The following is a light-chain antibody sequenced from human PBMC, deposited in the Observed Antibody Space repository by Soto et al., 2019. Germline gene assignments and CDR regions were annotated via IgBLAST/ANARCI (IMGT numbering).Light chain of an antibody. V-gene: IGLV1-47*02. J-gene: IGLJ2*01. CDR3: AAWDDSLNMV. CDR2: SNN. Sequence: QSVLTQPPSASGTPRQRVTISCSGSSSNIGNNYVYWYQHLPGTAPKLLIYSNNQRPSGVPDRFSASKSGSSASLAISGLRSEDEADYYCAAWDDSLNMVFGGGTKVTVL. CDR1: SSNIGNNY.